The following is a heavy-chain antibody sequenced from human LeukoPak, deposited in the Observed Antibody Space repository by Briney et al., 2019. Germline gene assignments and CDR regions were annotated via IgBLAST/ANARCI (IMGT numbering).Heavy chain of an antibody. CDR1: GYTFTSYY. J-gene: IGHJ6*03. V-gene: IGHV1-46*01. CDR3: ARDQSHRSYYYYMDV. CDR2: INPSGGST. Sequence: ASVKVSCKASGYTFTSYYMHWVRQAPGQGLEWMGIINPSGGSTSYAQKFQGRVTMTRDTFTSTVYMELSSLRSEDTAVYYCARDQSHRSYYYYMDVWGKGTTVTVSS.